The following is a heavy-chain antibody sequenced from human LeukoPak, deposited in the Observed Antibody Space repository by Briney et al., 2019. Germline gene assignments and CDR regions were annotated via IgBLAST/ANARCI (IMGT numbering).Heavy chain of an antibody. CDR1: GGTFSSYA. V-gene: IGHV1-2*02. CDR2: INPNSGGT. CDR3: ARVRITMIVVDYYYYYGMDV. Sequence: ASVKVSCKASGGTFSSYAISWVRQAPGQGLEWMGWINPNSGGTNYAQKFQGRVTMTRDTSISTAYMELSRLRSDDTAVYYCARVRITMIVVDYYYYYGMDVWGQGTTVTVSS. D-gene: IGHD3-22*01. J-gene: IGHJ6*02.